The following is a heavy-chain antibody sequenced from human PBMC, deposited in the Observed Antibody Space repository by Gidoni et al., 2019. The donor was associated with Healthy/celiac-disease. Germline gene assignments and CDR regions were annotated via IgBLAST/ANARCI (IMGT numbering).Heavy chain of an antibody. D-gene: IGHD3-22*01. V-gene: IGHV4-4*07. CDR2: IYTRGST. J-gene: IGHJ5*02. CDR1: GGSISSYY. Sequence: QVQPQESGPGLGTPAETLSLTCTDSGGSISSYYWSWIRQPAGKGLEWMGRIYTRGSTNYNPSLKSRVTMSVDTSKNQFSLKLSSVTAADTAVYYCARDLSPSYDSSGLQLYLWWFDPWGQGTLVTVSS. CDR3: ARDLSPSYDSSGLQLYLWWFDP.